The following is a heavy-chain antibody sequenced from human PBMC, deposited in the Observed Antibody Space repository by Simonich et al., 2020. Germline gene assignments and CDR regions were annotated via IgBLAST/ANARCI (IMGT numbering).Heavy chain of an antibody. CDR3: ARGLLSGSYYAFDI. V-gene: IGHV1-2*04. CDR1: GYTFTGYY. Sequence: QVQLVQSGAEVKKPGASVKVSCKASGYTFTGYYMHWVRQAHGQGLEGMGRINPSMGATNYAQKVQGWVTMARDTSISTAYMELSRLRSDDTAVYYCARGLLSGSYYAFDIWGQGTMVTVSS. J-gene: IGHJ3*02. D-gene: IGHD1-26*01. CDR2: INPSMGAT.